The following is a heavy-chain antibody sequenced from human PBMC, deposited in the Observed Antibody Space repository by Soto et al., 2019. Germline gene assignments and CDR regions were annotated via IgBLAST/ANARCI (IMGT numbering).Heavy chain of an antibody. D-gene: IGHD2-15*01. CDR2: IYSKTDGGTA. Sequence: PGGSLRLSCAASGFTFSNAWMSWVRQAPGKGLEWVGRIYSKTDGGTADYAAPVKGRFIISRDDSKNTLYLQMNSLKTEDTAVYYCARRAYCSGGSCYHYYYYMDVWGKGTTVTVSS. CDR1: GFTFSNAW. CDR3: ARRAYCSGGSCYHYYYYMDV. V-gene: IGHV3-15*01. J-gene: IGHJ6*03.